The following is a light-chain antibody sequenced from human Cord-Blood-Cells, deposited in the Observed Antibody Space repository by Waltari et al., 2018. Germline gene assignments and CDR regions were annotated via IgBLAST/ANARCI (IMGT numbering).Light chain of an antibody. CDR3: QQSYSTPIT. CDR1: QSISSY. CDR2: AAS. Sequence: DIQMTQSPSSLSASVGDRVTITCRASQSISSYLNWYQQKPGKAPKLLIYAASSLQSGVPSRFSGSGSGTDFTLTISSLQPEEFATYYCQQSYSTPITFGQGTRLGSK. V-gene: IGKV1-39*01. J-gene: IGKJ5*01.